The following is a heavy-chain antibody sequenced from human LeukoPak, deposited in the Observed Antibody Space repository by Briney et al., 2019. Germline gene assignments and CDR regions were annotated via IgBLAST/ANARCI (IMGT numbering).Heavy chain of an antibody. CDR1: GFTFSDYG. CDR3: VKDQAGG. J-gene: IGHJ4*02. V-gene: IGHV3-30*02. CDR2: TRYDGTIH. Sequence: GGSLRLPCAASGFTFSDYGMHWVRQAPGKGLEWVAFTRYDGTIHHYRGSVEGRFIISRDNSMNTLYLQMNRLRTEDTAVYYCVKDQAGGWGQGTLVTVSA. D-gene: IGHD6-19*01.